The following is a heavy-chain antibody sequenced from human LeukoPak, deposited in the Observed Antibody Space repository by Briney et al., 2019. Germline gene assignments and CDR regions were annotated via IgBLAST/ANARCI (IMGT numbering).Heavy chain of an antibody. J-gene: IGHJ3*02. Sequence: GESLKSSCKGSGYNFNTNWIGWVRQMPWKGLEWMGTIFPSDSDTIYSPPFQGQVTISADKSINTAYLQWSSLKASDTAIYYCARRPGRAFDIWGQGTTVTVSS. CDR3: ARRPGRAFDI. CDR1: GYNFNTNW. V-gene: IGHV5-51*01. D-gene: IGHD1-14*01. CDR2: IFPSDSDT.